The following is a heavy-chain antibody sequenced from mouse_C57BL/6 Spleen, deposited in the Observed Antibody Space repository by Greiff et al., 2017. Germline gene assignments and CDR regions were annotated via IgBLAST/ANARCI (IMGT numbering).Heavy chain of an antibody. Sequence: VQLQQSGAELVRPGASVTLSCKASGYTFTDYEMHWVKQTPVHGLEWIGAIDPETGGTAYNQKFKGKDILTADKSSSTAYMELRSLTSEDSAVYYCTNIYYDYDVRAYWGQGTLVTVSA. CDR1: GYTFTDYE. D-gene: IGHD2-4*01. CDR3: TNIYYDYDVRAY. V-gene: IGHV1-15*01. J-gene: IGHJ3*01. CDR2: IDPETGGT.